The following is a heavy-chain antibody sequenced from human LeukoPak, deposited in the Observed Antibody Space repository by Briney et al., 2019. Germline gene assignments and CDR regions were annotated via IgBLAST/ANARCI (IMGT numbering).Heavy chain of an antibody. V-gene: IGHV4-4*07. D-gene: IGHD2-15*01. CDR3: ARDGGSVFDF. CDR1: GDSNSSYY. Sequence: SETLSLTCSVSGDSNSSYYGSWIRQPAGKGLEWIGRIYTTGSTNSNPSLKSRVTISIDTSKNQFSLNLTSVTAADTAVYYCARDGGSVFDFWGQGTLVTVSS. CDR2: IYTTGST. J-gene: IGHJ4*02.